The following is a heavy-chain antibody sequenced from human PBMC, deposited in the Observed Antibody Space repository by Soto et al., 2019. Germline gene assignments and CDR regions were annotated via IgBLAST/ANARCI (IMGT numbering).Heavy chain of an antibody. V-gene: IGHV1-69*01. CDR3: ATSQGSSTSIELYYYYYYGMDV. D-gene: IGHD2-2*01. J-gene: IGHJ6*02. CDR1: GGTFSSYA. Sequence: QVQLVQSGAEVKKPGSSVKVSCKASGGTFSSYAISWVRQAPGQGLEWMGGIIPISGTANYAQKFQGRVTLTAEESTNTAYTELRSLRSEDTAVYYCATSQGSSTSIELYYYYYYGMDVWGQGTTVTVSS. CDR2: IIPISGTA.